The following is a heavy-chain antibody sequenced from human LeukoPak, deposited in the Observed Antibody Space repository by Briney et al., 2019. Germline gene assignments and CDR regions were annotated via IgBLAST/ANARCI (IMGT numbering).Heavy chain of an antibody. Sequence: VASAKVSCKASGYTFTGYYMQWVRQAPGQGLEWMGWINPNSGGTNYAQKFQGRVTMTRDTSISTAYMELSRLRSDDTAVYYCARADYDFWSGYYDYWGQGTLVTVSS. CDR2: INPNSGGT. CDR1: GYTFTGYY. D-gene: IGHD3-3*01. V-gene: IGHV1-2*02. CDR3: ARADYDFWSGYYDY. J-gene: IGHJ4*02.